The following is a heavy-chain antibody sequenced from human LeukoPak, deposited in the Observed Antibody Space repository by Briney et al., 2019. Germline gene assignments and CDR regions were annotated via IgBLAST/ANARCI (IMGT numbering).Heavy chain of an antibody. V-gene: IGHV1-8*01. CDR2: MSPNSGDT. Sequence: ASVNVSFKASGYTFTSYDFNWVRQATGQRPEWMGWMSPNSGDTGYAQKFQDRVTMTRNTSISTAYMELSSLRSDDTAVYYCARGPPNWGYDYWGPGTLVTVSS. J-gene: IGHJ4*02. CDR3: ARGPPNWGYDY. D-gene: IGHD7-27*01. CDR1: GYTFTSYD.